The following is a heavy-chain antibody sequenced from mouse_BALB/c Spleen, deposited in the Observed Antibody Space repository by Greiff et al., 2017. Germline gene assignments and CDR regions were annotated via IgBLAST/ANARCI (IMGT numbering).Heavy chain of an antibody. CDR3: ARGVYYGNYYFDY. D-gene: IGHD2-1*01. CDR2: IYPGGGYT. CDR1: GYTFTNYW. J-gene: IGHJ2*01. V-gene: IGHV1-63*02. Sequence: VQLQQSGAELVRPGTSVKISCKASGYTFTNYWLGWVKQRPGHGLEWIGDIYPGGGYTNYNEKFKGKATLTADTSSSTAYMHLSSLTSEDSAVYFCARGVYYGNYYFDYWGQGTTLTVSS.